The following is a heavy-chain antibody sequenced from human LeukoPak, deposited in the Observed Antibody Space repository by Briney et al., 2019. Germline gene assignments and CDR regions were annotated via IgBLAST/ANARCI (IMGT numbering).Heavy chain of an antibody. V-gene: IGHV3-21*01. Sequence: PGGSLRLSCAASGFTFSSYSMNWVRHAPGKGLEWVSSISSSSYIYYADSVKGRFTISRDNAKNSLYLQMNSLRAEDTAVYYCARGMATAAAPDYWGQGTLVTVSS. J-gene: IGHJ4*02. D-gene: IGHD5-24*01. CDR3: ARGMATAAAPDY. CDR1: GFTFSSYS. CDR2: ISSSSYI.